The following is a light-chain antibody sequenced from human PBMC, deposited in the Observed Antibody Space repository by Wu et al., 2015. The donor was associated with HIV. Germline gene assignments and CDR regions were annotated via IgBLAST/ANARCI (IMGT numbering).Light chain of an antibody. CDR1: QSVSSSC. J-gene: IGKJ2*01. Sequence: ELVLTQSPGTLSLSPGERATLSCRASQSVSSSCLAWYQQKPGQAPRLLIYGASSRATGIPDRFSGSGSGTDFTLTISRLEPEDFAVYYCQQYGSSFGQGTKLEIK. CDR3: QQYGSS. V-gene: IGKV3-20*01. CDR2: GAS.